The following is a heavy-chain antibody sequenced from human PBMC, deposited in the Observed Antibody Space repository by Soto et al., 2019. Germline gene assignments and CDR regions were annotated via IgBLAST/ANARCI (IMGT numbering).Heavy chain of an antibody. CDR2: IHGSAGGA. J-gene: IGHJ5*02. CDR1: GFTFSSYA. CDR3: AKDAVSANGEWDWFDP. D-gene: IGHD2-21*02. Sequence: GSLRLSCAASGFTFSSYAMTWVRQAPGKGLEWVSSIHGSAGGAYYSDSVKGRFTVSRADSQKTLFLQMTSLRVDDTAIYYCAKDAVSANGEWDWFDPWGQGILVTVSS. V-gene: IGHV3-23*01.